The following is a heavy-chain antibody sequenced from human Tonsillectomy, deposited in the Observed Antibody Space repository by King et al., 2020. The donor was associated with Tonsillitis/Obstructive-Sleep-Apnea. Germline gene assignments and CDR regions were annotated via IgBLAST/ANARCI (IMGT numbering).Heavy chain of an antibody. CDR1: GGSISSGGYY. CDR3: ARIPYDFWSGPYWYFDL. D-gene: IGHD3-3*01. CDR2: IYYSGST. V-gene: IGHV4-31*01. J-gene: IGHJ2*01. Sequence: QLQESGPGLVKPSQTLSLTCTVSGGSISSGGYYWSWIRQHPGKCLEWIGYIYYSGSTYYNPSLKSLVTISVDTSKNQFSLKLSSVTAADTAVYYCARIPYDFWSGPYWYFDLWGRGTLVTVSS.